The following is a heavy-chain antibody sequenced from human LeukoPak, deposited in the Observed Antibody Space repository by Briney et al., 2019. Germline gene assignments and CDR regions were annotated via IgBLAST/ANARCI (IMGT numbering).Heavy chain of an antibody. CDR3: ARTLVVAAREPYFDY. D-gene: IGHD2-15*01. J-gene: IGHJ4*02. CDR1: GGSINYHY. Sequence: SETLPLTCSVSGGSINYHYWSWIRQPPGKGLEWIGSVSYSGSTNYNPSLDSRVTISLDTSKNQFSLKLSSVTAADTAIYYCARTLVVAAREPYFDYWGQGTLVTVSS. V-gene: IGHV4-59*11. CDR2: VSYSGST.